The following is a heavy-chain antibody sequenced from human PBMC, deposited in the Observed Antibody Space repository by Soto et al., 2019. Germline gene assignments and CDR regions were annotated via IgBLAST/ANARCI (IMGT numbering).Heavy chain of an antibody. CDR2: IRSKAYGGTT. J-gene: IGHJ5*02. CDR1: GFTFGDYA. V-gene: IGHV3-49*03. D-gene: IGHD2-2*01. CDR3: TRAYCSSTSCLRTSLTNAPNWFDP. Sequence: PGGSLRLSCTASGFTFGDYAMSWFRQAPGKGLEWVGFIRSKAYGGTTEYAASVKGRFTISRDDSKSIAYLQMNSLKTEDTAVYYCTRAYCSSTSCLRTSLTNAPNWFDPWGQGTLVTVSS.